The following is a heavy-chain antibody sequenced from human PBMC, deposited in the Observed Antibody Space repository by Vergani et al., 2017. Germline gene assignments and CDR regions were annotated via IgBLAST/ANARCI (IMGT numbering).Heavy chain of an antibody. V-gene: IGHV3-9*01. J-gene: IGHJ6*03. CDR3: AKDTVPWFGELLSPHRYYMDV. CDR1: GFTFDDYA. D-gene: IGHD3-10*01. Sequence: EVQLVESGGGLVQPGRSLRLSCAASGFTFDDYAMHWVRQAPGKGLEWVSGISWNSGRIGYADSVKGRFTISRDNAKNSLYLQMNSLRAEDTALYYCAKDTVPWFGELLSPHRYYMDVWGKGTTVTVSS. CDR2: ISWNSGRI.